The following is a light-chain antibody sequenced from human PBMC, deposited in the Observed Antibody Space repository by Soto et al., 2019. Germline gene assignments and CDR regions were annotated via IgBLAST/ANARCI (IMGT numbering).Light chain of an antibody. Sequence: QSVLTQPPSVSGAPGQRITISCTGSSSNIGAPYDVHWYQQLPGTAPRLLIFGNSHRPSGVPDRFSASKSGTSASLAITGLLAEDEADYYCQSYDISLSGAVFGGGTKVTVL. CDR3: QSYDISLSGAV. V-gene: IGLV1-40*01. CDR2: GNS. J-gene: IGLJ2*01. CDR1: SSNIGAPYD.